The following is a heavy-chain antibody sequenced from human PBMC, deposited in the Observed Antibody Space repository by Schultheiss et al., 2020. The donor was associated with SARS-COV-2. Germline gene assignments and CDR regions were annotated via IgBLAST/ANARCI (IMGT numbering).Heavy chain of an antibody. CDR3: ARVLGYSYGNFDY. CDR1: GGSISSGGYY. V-gene: IGHV4-39*07. Sequence: SQTLSLTCTVSGGSISSGGYYWGWIRQPPGKGLEWIGEINHSGSTNYNPSLKSRVTISVDTSKNQFSLKLSSVTAADTAVYYCARVLGYSYGNFDYWGQGTLVTVSS. J-gene: IGHJ4*02. CDR2: INHSGST. D-gene: IGHD5-18*01.